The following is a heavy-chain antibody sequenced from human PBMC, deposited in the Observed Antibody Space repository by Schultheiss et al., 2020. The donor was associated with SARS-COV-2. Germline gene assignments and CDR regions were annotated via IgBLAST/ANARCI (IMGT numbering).Heavy chain of an antibody. Sequence: SETLSLTCAISGDSVSSKSAAWNWIRQSPSRGLEWLGRTYYRSKWYNDYAVSVKSRITINPDTSKNQFSLQLNSVTPEDTAVYYCARYVTVPDAFDIWGQGTMVTVSS. V-gene: IGHV6-1*01. CDR1: GDSVSSKSAA. J-gene: IGHJ3*02. CDR2: TYYRSKWYN. D-gene: IGHD2/OR15-2a*01. CDR3: ARYVTVPDAFDI.